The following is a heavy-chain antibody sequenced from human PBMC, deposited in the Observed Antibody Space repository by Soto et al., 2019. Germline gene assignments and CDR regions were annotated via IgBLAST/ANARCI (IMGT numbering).Heavy chain of an antibody. CDR2: IIPIFGTA. V-gene: IGHV1-69*12. CDR3: ASSTVIGGYDFWGGPANWFDP. D-gene: IGHD3-3*01. Sequence: QVQLVQSGAEVKKPGSSVKVSCKASGGTFSSYAISWVRQAPGQGLEWMGGIIPIFGTANYAQKFQGRVTVTADESTSTAYRELGSLRSEDTAVYYCASSTVIGGYDFWGGPANWFDPWGQGTLVTVSS. CDR1: GGTFSSYA. J-gene: IGHJ5*02.